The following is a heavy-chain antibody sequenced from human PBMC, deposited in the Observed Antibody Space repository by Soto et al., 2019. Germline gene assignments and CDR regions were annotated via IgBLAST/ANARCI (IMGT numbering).Heavy chain of an antibody. D-gene: IGHD2-21*02. V-gene: IGHV4-61*01. Sequence: PSETLSLTCTVSGDSVSGTNYFWSWIRQSPGKGLEWIGYIFNSGDTNYNPSFKSRVTISVDTSRNQFSLKLTSVTAADTAVYFCARDQVYCGGDRFLDWGQGTRVTVSS. J-gene: IGHJ4*02. CDR3: ARDQVYCGGDRFLD. CDR1: GDSVSGTNYF. CDR2: IFNSGDT.